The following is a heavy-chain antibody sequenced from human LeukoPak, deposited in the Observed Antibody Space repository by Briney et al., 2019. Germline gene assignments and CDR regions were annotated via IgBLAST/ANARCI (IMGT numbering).Heavy chain of an antibody. CDR3: AKKDGSGSYYLPFFDY. CDR1: GFTFSHFW. V-gene: IGHV3-23*01. Sequence: PGGSLRLSCAASGFTFSHFWMSWVRQAPGKGLEWVSAIRGSGDSTYYADSVKGRFTSSRDNSKNTLYLQMNSLRAEDTAVYYCAKKDGSGSYYLPFFDYWGQGALVTVCS. J-gene: IGHJ4*02. CDR2: IRGSGDST. D-gene: IGHD3-10*01.